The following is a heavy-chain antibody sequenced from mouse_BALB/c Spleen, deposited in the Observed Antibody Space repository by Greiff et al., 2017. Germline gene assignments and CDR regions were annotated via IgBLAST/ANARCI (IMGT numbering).Heavy chain of an antibody. Sequence: DVQLQESGAELVKPGASVKLSCTASGFNIKDTYMHWVKQRPEQGLEWIGRIDPANGNTKYDPKFQGKATITADTSSNTAYLQLSSLTSEDTAVYYCAREVLLWGFFDYWGQGTTLTVSS. J-gene: IGHJ2*01. CDR2: IDPANGNT. V-gene: IGHV14-3*02. CDR3: AREVLLWGFFDY. CDR1: GFNIKDTY. D-gene: IGHD6-2*01.